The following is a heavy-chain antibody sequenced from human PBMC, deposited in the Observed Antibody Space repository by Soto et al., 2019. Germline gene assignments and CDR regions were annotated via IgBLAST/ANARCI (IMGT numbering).Heavy chain of an antibody. CDR2: ISGSGGST. D-gene: IGHD6-6*01. V-gene: IGHV3-23*01. CDR3: AKDGWGQEYSSSSN. CDR1: GFTFSSYT. J-gene: IGHJ4*02. Sequence: EVQLLESGGGLVQPGGSLRLSCAASGFTFSSYTMSWVRQAPGKGLEWVSAISGSGGSTYYADSVKGRFTISRDNSKNTLYLQMNSLRAEDTAVYYCAKDGWGQEYSSSSNWGQGTLVTVSS.